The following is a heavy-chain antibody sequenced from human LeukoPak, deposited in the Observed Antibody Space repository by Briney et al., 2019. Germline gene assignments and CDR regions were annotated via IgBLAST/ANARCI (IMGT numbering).Heavy chain of an antibody. CDR1: GFTFSSYD. Sequence: GGSLRLSCAASGFTFSSYDMHWVRQAPGKGLEWVSAIGTAGDTYYPGSVKGRFTISRENAKNSLYLQMNSLRAGDTAVYYCARGYVDTAGEDYFDYWGQGTLVTVSS. CDR2: IGTAGDT. D-gene: IGHD5-18*01. V-gene: IGHV3-13*01. J-gene: IGHJ4*02. CDR3: ARGYVDTAGEDYFDY.